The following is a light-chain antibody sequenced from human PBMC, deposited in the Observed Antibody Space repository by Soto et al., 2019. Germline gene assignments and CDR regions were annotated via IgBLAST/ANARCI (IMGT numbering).Light chain of an antibody. V-gene: IGKV3-20*01. J-gene: IGKJ1*01. CDR3: QQYGFSLGT. CDR1: LFVASSY. CDR2: GAS. Sequence: ELVLTKNKNTLSLSPGERATLSCRASLFVASSYVGWYQQKYGQAHRXXIYGASSRATGIPDRFSGSVYGTAGTLTISRVEPEDGTVYYGQQYGFSLGTFGQGT.